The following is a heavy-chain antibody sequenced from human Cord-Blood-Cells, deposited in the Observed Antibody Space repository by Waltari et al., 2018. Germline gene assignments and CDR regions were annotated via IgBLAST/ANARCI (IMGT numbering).Heavy chain of an antibody. D-gene: IGHD3-22*01. J-gene: IGHJ3*02. Sequence: EVQLVESGGGLVKPGGSLRLSCAASGFTFSSYSMNWVRQAPGKGLGGVSSISSSSSYIYYADSVKGRFTIAGDNAKNSLYLQMNSLRAEDTAVYYCARGVVQWFEACDIWGQGTMVTVSS. CDR1: GFTFSSYS. CDR3: ARGVVQWFEACDI. CDR2: ISSSSSYI. V-gene: IGHV3-21*01.